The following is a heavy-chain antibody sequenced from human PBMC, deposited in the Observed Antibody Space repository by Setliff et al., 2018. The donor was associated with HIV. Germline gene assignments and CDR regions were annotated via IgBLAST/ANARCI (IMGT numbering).Heavy chain of an antibody. CDR1: GFSFRSYG. V-gene: IGHV3-33*03. J-gene: IGHJ6*02. D-gene: IGHD3-10*01. CDR2: IWDDGSDK. CDR3: TAGHYGPNP. Sequence: GGSLRLSCAASGFSFRSYGMHWVRQAPGKGLDWVAIIWDDGSDKYYADSVKGRFTISRDNAGRSLYLQMNSLKVEDTALYYCTAGHYGPNPWGQGTTVTVSS.